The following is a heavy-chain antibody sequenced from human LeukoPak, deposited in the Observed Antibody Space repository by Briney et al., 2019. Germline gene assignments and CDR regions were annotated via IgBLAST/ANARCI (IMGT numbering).Heavy chain of an antibody. D-gene: IGHD3-10*01. CDR3: AKVSASITIGDYDY. J-gene: IGHJ4*02. Sequence: GGSLRLSCAASGFTFSSYGMHWVRQAPGKGLEWVAFIRYDGSNKYYADSVKGRFTISRDNSKNTLYLQMNSQRAEDTAVYYCAKVSASITIGDYDYWGQGTLVTVSS. CDR1: GFTFSSYG. V-gene: IGHV3-30*02. CDR2: IRYDGSNK.